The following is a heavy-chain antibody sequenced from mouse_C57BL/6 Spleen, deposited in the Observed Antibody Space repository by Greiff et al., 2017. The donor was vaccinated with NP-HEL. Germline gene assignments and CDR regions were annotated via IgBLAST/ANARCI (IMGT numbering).Heavy chain of an antibody. D-gene: IGHD3-3*01. Sequence: QVQLQQPGAELVKPGASVKMSCKASGYTFTSYWITWVKQRPGQGLEWLGDIYPGSGSTNYNEKFKSKATLTVDTSSSTAYMQLSSLTYEDSAVYYCARGLDWYFDVWGTGTTVTVSS. J-gene: IGHJ1*03. CDR3: ARGLDWYFDV. V-gene: IGHV1-55*01. CDR1: GYTFTSYW. CDR2: IYPGSGST.